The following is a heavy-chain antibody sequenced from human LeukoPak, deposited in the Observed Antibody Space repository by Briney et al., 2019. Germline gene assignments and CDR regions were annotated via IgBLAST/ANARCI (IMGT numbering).Heavy chain of an antibody. D-gene: IGHD3-3*01. Sequence: ASVKVSCKASGYTFTSYYMHWVRQAPGQGLEWMGIINPSGGSTSYAQKFQGRVTMTRDTSTSTVYMELSSLRSEDTAVYYCARESRVTTFGVAPHAFDIWGQGTMVTVSS. CDR1: GYTFTSYY. J-gene: IGHJ3*02. CDR3: ARESRVTTFGVAPHAFDI. V-gene: IGHV1-46*01. CDR2: INPSGGST.